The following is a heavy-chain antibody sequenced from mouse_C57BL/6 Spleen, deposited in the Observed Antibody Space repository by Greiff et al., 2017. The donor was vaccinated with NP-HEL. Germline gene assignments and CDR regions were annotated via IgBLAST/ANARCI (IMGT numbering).Heavy chain of an antibody. J-gene: IGHJ4*01. Sequence: EVHLVESGGGLVKPGGSLKLSCAASGFTFSDYGMHWVRQAPEKGLEWVAYISSGSSTIYYADTVRGRFTISRDNAKNTLFLQMTSLRSEDTAMYYCARRYSNYVNYAMDYWGQGTSVTVSS. CDR3: ARRYSNYVNYAMDY. CDR2: ISSGSSTI. D-gene: IGHD2-5*01. V-gene: IGHV5-17*01. CDR1: GFTFSDYG.